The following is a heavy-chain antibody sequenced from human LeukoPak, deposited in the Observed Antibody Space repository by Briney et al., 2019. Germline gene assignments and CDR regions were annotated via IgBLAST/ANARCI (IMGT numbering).Heavy chain of an antibody. D-gene: IGHD5-24*01. Sequence: PGGSLRLSCAASGFTFSDYYMSWIRQAPGKGLEWVSYISSSGSTIYYADSVKGRFTISRDNAKNSLYLQMNSLRAEDTAVYYCARDSRHNGYNPSLGYWGQGTLVTVSS. CDR2: ISSSGSTI. V-gene: IGHV3-11*01. J-gene: IGHJ4*02. CDR1: GFTFSDYY. CDR3: ARDSRHNGYNPSLGY.